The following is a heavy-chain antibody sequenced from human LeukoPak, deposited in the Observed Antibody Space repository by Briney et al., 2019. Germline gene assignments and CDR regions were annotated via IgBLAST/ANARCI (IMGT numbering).Heavy chain of an antibody. CDR3: ARDAVYCSGGSCYLQGGAFDI. Sequence: GGSLRLSCVDSGFTLSTYEMNWVRQAPGKGLEWISYISRSGRTIYYADSVKGRFTISRDNAKNSLYLQMNSLRAEDTAVYYCARDAVYCSGGSCYLQGGAFDIWGQGTMVTVSS. CDR2: ISRSGRTI. CDR1: GFTLSTYE. D-gene: IGHD2-15*01. J-gene: IGHJ3*02. V-gene: IGHV3-48*03.